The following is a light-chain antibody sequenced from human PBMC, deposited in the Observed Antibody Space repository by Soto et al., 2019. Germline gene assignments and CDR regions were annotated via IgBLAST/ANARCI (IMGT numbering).Light chain of an antibody. V-gene: IGKV4-1*01. J-gene: IGKJ4*01. CDR1: LSVFYSSNNQNY. CDR3: QQYYTTLAPT. CDR2: WAS. Sequence: DIVMTQSPDSLTVSLGERATINCKSSLSVFYSSNNQNYLAWYQHKPGQPPKLLIYWASTRESGVPDRFSGSGSWTEFTLTISSLQAEDVAVYYCQQYYTTLAPTFGGGTKVEIK.